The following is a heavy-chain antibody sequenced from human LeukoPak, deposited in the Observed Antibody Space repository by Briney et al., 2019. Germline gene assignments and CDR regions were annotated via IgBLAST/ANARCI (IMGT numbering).Heavy chain of an antibody. D-gene: IGHD1-1*01. CDR2: ISWNSGSI. Sequence: PGRSLRLSRAASGFTFDDYAMHWVRQAPGKGLEWVSGISWNSGSIGYADSVKGRFTISRDNAKNSLYLQMNSLRAEDMALYYCAKDRGTTGTTAAFDIWGQGTMVTVSS. J-gene: IGHJ3*02. V-gene: IGHV3-9*03. CDR3: AKDRGTTGTTAAFDI. CDR1: GFTFDDYA.